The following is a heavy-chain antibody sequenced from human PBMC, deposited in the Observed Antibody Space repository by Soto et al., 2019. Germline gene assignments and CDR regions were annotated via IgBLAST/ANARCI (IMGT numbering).Heavy chain of an antibody. CDR3: AKGVGGYRSTCGLRVDVR. D-gene: IGHD6-13*01. CDR1: GFNIINQA. CDR2: IGDAGGRT. V-gene: IGHV3-23*01. Sequence: VQLLESGGGLVQPGGSLRLSCVVSGFNIINQALSWVRQTPGRGLQWVSAIGDAGGRTSYADSVKGRFTISRDNSKNTMYLPIANLTAADTSVDYGAKGVGGYRSTCGLRVDVRWGQGTLVTVSS. J-gene: IGHJ4*02.